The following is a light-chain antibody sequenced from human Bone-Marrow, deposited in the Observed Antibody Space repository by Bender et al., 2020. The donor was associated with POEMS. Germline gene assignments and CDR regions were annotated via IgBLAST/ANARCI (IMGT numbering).Light chain of an antibody. V-gene: IGLV1-47*01. Sequence: QSVLTQPPSASGTVGQRVTISCSGSSSNIGSNFVYWYQQLPGTAPKLLIYKNNQRPAGVPDRFSGSKSGTSASLAISGLRSEDEADYYCSSYGNTYTVFGGGTTLTVL. CDR3: SSYGNTYTV. J-gene: IGLJ2*01. CDR1: SSNIGSNF. CDR2: KNN.